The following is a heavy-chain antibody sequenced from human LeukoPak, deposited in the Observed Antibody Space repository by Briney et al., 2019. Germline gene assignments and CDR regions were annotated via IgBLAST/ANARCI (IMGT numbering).Heavy chain of an antibody. Sequence: GGSLRLSCAASGFTFSTYWMSWVRQAPGKGLEWVSSITSSSSYIYCADSEKGRFTISRDNARNSLSLQMNSLRAEDTAVYYCARYRFVVGATDSFDIWGQGTMVTVPS. CDR2: ITSSSSYI. D-gene: IGHD1-26*01. J-gene: IGHJ3*02. V-gene: IGHV3-21*01. CDR3: ARYRFVVGATDSFDI. CDR1: GFTFSTYW.